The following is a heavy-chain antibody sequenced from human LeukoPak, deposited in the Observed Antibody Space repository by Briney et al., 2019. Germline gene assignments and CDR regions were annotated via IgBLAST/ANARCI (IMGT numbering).Heavy chain of an antibody. V-gene: IGHV1-46*01. Sequence: GASVKVSCKASGYTFTSYYMHWLRQAPGQGLEWMGIINPSGGSTSYAQKFQGRVTMTRDTSTSTVYMELSSLRSEDTAVYYCARVPYDFWSGSFFDYWGQGTLVTVSS. CDR2: INPSGGST. J-gene: IGHJ4*02. D-gene: IGHD3-3*01. CDR3: ARVPYDFWSGSFFDY. CDR1: GYTFTSYY.